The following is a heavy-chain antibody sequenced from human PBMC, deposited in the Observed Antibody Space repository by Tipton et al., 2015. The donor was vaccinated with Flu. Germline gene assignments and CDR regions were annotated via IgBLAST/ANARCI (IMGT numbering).Heavy chain of an antibody. V-gene: IGHV3-23*01. CDR2: ISGSGGST. J-gene: IGHJ3*02. CDR1: GFTFSSYA. CDR3: AKDPLYDSSGIDAFDI. D-gene: IGHD3-22*01. Sequence: SLRLSCAASGFTFSSYAMSWVRQAPGKGLEWVSAISGSGGSTYYADSVKGRFTIPRDNSKNTLYLQMNSLRAEDTAVYYCAKDPLYDSSGIDAFDIWGQGTMVTVSS.